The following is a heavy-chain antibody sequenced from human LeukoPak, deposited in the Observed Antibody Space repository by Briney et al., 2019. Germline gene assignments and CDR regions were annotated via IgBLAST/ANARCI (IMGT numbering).Heavy chain of an antibody. Sequence: GGSLRLSCAASGFTFDDYAMHWVRQAPGKGLEWVSGISWNSGSIGYADSVKGRFTISRDNAKNSLYLQMNSLRAEDTAVYYCARSDYGCSSTSCYWGSPYYFDYWGQGTLVTVSS. CDR3: ARSDYGCSSTSCYWGSPYYFDY. CDR2: ISWNSGSI. V-gene: IGHV3-9*01. D-gene: IGHD2-2*01. J-gene: IGHJ4*02. CDR1: GFTFDDYA.